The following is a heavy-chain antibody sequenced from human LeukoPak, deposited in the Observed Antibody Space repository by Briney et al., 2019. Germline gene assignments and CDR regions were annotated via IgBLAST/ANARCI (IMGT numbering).Heavy chain of an antibody. CDR1: GGSISSHY. V-gene: IGHV4-59*11. Sequence: SETLSLTCTVSGGSISSHYWSWIRQPPGKGLEWIGYMYYNGSMNYNPSLKSRVTISADTSKNQFSLKLSSVTAADTAVYYCARDWALGGSSSGTPGSSFDIWGQGTMVTVSS. CDR2: MYYNGSM. CDR3: ARDWALGGSSSGTPGSSFDI. J-gene: IGHJ3*02. D-gene: IGHD3-22*01.